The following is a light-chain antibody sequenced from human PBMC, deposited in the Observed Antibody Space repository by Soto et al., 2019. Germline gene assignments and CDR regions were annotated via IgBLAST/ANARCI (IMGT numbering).Light chain of an antibody. CDR3: ATWDGSLPAEV. CDR1: SSNIGNNF. V-gene: IGLV1-51*01. J-gene: IGLJ2*01. CDR2: DNN. Sequence: QSALTQPPSLSAAPGQTVTISCSGSSSNIGNNFVSWYQQLPGTAPKLLIYDNNKRPSGIPDRFSGSKSGTSGTLDITGLQTGDEADYYCATWDGSLPAEVFGGGTKLTVL.